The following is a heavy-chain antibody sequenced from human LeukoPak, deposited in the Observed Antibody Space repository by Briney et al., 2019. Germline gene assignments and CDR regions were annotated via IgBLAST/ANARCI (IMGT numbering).Heavy chain of an antibody. J-gene: IGHJ3*02. CDR1: GYTFSDNY. CDR2: INPKNSDT. D-gene: IGHD5-18*01. CDR3: ARGPDLLYSYGFGAFDI. Sequence: ASVKVSCKASGYTFSDNYIHWVRQAPGQGLEWMGWINPKNSDTDYSQQFQGRITMTRDTSIDTAYMELSSLTSDDTAMYFCARGPDLLYSYGFGAFDIWGQGTMVTVSS. V-gene: IGHV1-2*02.